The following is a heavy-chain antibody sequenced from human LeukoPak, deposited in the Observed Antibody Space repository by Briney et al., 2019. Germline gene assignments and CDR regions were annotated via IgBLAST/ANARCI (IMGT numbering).Heavy chain of an antibody. CDR2: ISTGGSI. Sequence: GGSLRLSCAASGFTLSSYTMNWVRQAPGKGLEWVSYISTGGSISYADSVKGRFTISRDNAKNSLHLQMNSLRDEDTAVYYCARMIDYNYGYAFDFWGQGTLVTVSS. J-gene: IGHJ4*02. CDR1: GFTLSSYT. D-gene: IGHD5-18*01. V-gene: IGHV3-48*02. CDR3: ARMIDYNYGYAFDF.